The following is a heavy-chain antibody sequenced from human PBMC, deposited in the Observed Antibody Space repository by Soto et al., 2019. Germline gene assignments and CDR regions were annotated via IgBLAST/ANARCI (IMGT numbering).Heavy chain of an antibody. CDR2: ISTNTGNT. CDR3: ARELAGLLDN. V-gene: IGHV1-18*01. J-gene: IGHJ4*02. CDR1: GYAFLTYG. Sequence: GPELKKPGASVRVSCTASGYAFLTYGIVWVRQAPGQGLERMGWISTNTGNTNYEQNLQGRVTMTTDTPTSTAYMELRSLTSDDTAVYYCARELAGLLDNWGQGTLVTVSS.